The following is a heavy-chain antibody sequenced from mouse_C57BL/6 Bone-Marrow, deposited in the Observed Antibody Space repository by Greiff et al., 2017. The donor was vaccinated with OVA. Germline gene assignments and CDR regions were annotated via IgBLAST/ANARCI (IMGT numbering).Heavy chain of an antibody. CDR2: IYPGDGDT. D-gene: IGHD2-1*01. CDR3: ARGGNWDYFDY. J-gene: IGHJ2*01. V-gene: IGHV1-82*01. CDR1: GYAFSSSW. Sequence: VQLQQSGPELVKPGASVKISCTASGYAFSSSWMNWVKQRPGKGLEWIGRIYPGDGDTNYNGKFKGKATLTADKSSSTAYMQLSSLTSEDSAVYFCARGGNWDYFDYWGQGTTLTVSS.